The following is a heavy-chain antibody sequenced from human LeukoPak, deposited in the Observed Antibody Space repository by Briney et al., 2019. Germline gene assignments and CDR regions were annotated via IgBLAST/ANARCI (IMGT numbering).Heavy chain of an antibody. V-gene: IGHV4-34*01. D-gene: IGHD2-8*01. CDR3: AIRMTEGFDP. J-gene: IGHJ5*02. CDR1: GGSFSGYY. Sequence: SETLSLTCAVYGGSFSGYYWSWIRQPPGKGLEWIGEINHSGSTNYNPSLKSRVTISVDTSKNQFSLKLSSVTAADTAVYHCAIRMTEGFDPWGQGTLVTVSS. CDR2: INHSGST.